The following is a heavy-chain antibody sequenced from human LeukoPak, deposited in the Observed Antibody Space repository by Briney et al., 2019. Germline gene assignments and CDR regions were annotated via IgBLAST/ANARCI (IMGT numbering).Heavy chain of an antibody. CDR1: NGSISRYY. CDR2: VYNSGTT. Sequence: PSETLSLTCSVSNGSISRYYWNWIRQPPGKGLEWIGYVYNSGTTNYNPSLKGRVTISLDSSRSQFSLKLRSVTAADTAVYYCARAVSHRNWFDTWGQGSLVTVSS. J-gene: IGHJ5*02. CDR3: ARAVSHRNWFDT. V-gene: IGHV4-59*01. D-gene: IGHD4-17*01.